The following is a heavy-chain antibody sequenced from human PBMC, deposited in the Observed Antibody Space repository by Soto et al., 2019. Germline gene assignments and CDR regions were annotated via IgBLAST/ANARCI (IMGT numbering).Heavy chain of an antibody. CDR3: ERERGSRSREV. V-gene: IGHV3-7*03. J-gene: IGHJ6*02. CDR2: INQDGYEN. Sequence: PGGSMRLSCVVSGFTFSNYWMTWVRRAPGKGLEWVAKINQDGYENSYVASVKGRFTISRDNAKNSLYLQMNNLRAEDAAVYYCERERGSRSREVWGQGNKVTVAS. CDR1: GFTFSNYW. D-gene: IGHD2-15*01.